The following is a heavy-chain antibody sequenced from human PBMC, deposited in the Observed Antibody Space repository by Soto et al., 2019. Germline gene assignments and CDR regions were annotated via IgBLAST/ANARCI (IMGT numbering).Heavy chain of an antibody. J-gene: IGHJ6*04. CDR1: GFTFSDYY. CDR2: ISSSSSYT. D-gene: IGHD3-10*01. V-gene: IGHV3-11*06. CDR3: ARRGGGPQVRNGTDV. Sequence: GGSLRLSCAASGFTFSDYYMSWIRQAPGKGLEWVSYISSSSSYTNYADSVKGRFTISRDNAKNSLYLQMNSLRAEDTAVYYCARRGGGPQVRNGTDVWGKGTTVTVSS.